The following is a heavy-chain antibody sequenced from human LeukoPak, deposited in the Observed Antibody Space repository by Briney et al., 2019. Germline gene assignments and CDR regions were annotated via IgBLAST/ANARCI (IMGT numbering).Heavy chain of an antibody. V-gene: IGHV4-34*01. D-gene: IGHD3-22*01. CDR1: GGSFSDYY. J-gene: IGHJ4*02. CDR2: INHRGST. Sequence: SETLSLTCTVYGGSFSDYYWSWIRQPPGKGLEWIGEINHRGSTNYNPSLKSRVIISVDTSKNQFSLKLSSVTAADTAVYYCARGASSGYYYVRERAYYFDYWGQGTLVTVSS. CDR3: ARGASSGYYYVRERAYYFDY.